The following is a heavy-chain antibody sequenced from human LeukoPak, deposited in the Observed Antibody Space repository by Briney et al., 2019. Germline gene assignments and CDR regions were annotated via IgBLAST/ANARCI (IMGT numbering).Heavy chain of an antibody. D-gene: IGHD3-22*01. CDR3: ARALQYYYDSSGYPKDWYFDL. J-gene: IGHJ2*01. Sequence: SETLSLTCTVSGGSISSGDYYWSWIRQPPGKGLEWIGYIYYSGSTYYNPSLKSRVTISVDTSENQFSLKLSSVTAADTAVYYCARALQYYYDSSGYPKDWYFDLWGRGALVTVSS. CDR1: GGSISSGDYY. CDR2: IYYSGST. V-gene: IGHV4-30-4*08.